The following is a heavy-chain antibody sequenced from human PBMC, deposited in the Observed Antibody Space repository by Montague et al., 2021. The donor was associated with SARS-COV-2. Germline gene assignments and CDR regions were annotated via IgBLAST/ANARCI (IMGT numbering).Heavy chain of an antibody. CDR3: AKGGVVVVAATDIDY. Sequence: SLRLSCAASGFTFSTFAMSWVRQAPGKGLEWVSAISLSGGSTYYADSVKGRFTISRDNSKNTLFLQMNSLRAEDTAVYYCAKGGVVVVAATDIDYWGQGTLVTVSS. V-gene: IGHV3-23*01. CDR1: GFTFSTFA. D-gene: IGHD2-15*01. CDR2: ISLSGGST. J-gene: IGHJ4*02.